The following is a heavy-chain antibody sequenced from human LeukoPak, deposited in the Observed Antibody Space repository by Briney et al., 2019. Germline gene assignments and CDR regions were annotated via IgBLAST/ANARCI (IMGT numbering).Heavy chain of an antibody. CDR2: INPNSGAT. CDR1: GFTFTDYY. Sequence: ASVKVSFKASGFTFTDYYMQWVRQAPGQGPEWMGWINPNSGATNYAQKLQGRVTMTTDTSTSTAYMELRSLRSDDTAVYYCARGYCSSTSCYDWFDPWGQGTLVTVSS. V-gene: IGHV1-2*02. J-gene: IGHJ5*02. CDR3: ARGYCSSTSCYDWFDP. D-gene: IGHD2-2*01.